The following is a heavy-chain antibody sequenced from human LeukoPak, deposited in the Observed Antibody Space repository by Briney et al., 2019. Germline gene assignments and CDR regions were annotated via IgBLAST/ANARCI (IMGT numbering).Heavy chain of an antibody. Sequence: ASVKVSCKASGYTFTGYYMHWVRPAPGQGLEWMGRINPNSGGTNYAQKFQGRVTMTRDTSISTAYMELSRLRPDDTAVYYCARDEDVLLWFGELFRFDYWGQGTLVTVSS. CDR2: INPNSGGT. J-gene: IGHJ4*02. V-gene: IGHV1-2*06. CDR3: ARDEDVLLWFGELFRFDY. D-gene: IGHD3-10*01. CDR1: GYTFTGYY.